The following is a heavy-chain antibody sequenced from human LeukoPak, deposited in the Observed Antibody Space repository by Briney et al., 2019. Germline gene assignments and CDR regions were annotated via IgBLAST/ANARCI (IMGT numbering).Heavy chain of an antibody. D-gene: IGHD6-13*01. V-gene: IGHV3-23*01. CDR3: AKGSIGSWYYFDY. CDR1: GFTFGGSA. CDR2: FSRSGPDT. J-gene: IGHJ4*02. Sequence: GGSLRLACAASGFTFGGSAMSWVRQAPGKGPEWVSTFSRSGPDTYYADSVKGRFTIFRDNSKNTLYLQMNSLRAEDTAVYYCAKGSIGSWYYFDYWGQGTLVPVSS.